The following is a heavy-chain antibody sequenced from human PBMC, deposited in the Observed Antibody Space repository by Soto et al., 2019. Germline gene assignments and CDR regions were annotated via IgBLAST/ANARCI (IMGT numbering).Heavy chain of an antibody. Sequence: QVQLQESGPGLVKPSQTLSLTCTVSGGSISSGGYYWSWIRQHPGKGLEWIAYIYYSGSPYSNPSLKIRVTISVDTSKNKFSLKLSSVTAADTAVYYCAGSLGIGTNAFYIWGQGTMVTVSS. V-gene: IGHV4-31*03. J-gene: IGHJ3*02. CDR1: GGSISSGGYY. D-gene: IGHD7-27*01. CDR3: AGSLGIGTNAFYI. CDR2: IYYSGSP.